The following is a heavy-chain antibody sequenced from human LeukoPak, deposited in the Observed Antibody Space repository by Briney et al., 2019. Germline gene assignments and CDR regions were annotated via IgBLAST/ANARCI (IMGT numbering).Heavy chain of an antibody. J-gene: IGHJ5*02. Sequence: ASVKVSCKASGYTFSNYGISWVRQAPGQGLEWMGWNSAYNGDTNYVQKFQGRVTMTTDTSTSTAYLELRSLRSDDTAVYYCARDRAAGRGWFDPWGQGTLVTVSS. CDR1: GYTFSNYG. V-gene: IGHV1-18*01. D-gene: IGHD6-13*01. CDR3: ARDRAAGRGWFDP. CDR2: NSAYNGDT.